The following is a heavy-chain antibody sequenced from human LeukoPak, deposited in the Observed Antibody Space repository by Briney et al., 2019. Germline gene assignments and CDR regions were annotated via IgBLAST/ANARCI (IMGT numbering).Heavy chain of an antibody. D-gene: IGHD6-19*01. Sequence: PSETLSLTCTVSGGSISSSSYYWGWIRQPPGKGLEWIGSIYYSGSTYYNPSLKSRVTISVDTSKNQFPLKLSSVTAADTAVYYCARPSSGWFPSFDYWGRGTLVTVSS. CDR1: GGSISSSSYY. CDR3: ARPSSGWFPSFDY. V-gene: IGHV4-39*01. CDR2: IYYSGST. J-gene: IGHJ4*02.